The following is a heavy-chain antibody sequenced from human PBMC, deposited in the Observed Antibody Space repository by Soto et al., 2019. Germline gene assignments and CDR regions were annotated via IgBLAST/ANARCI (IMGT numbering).Heavy chain of an antibody. CDR1: GYSFTSYW. V-gene: IGHV5-51*01. J-gene: IGHJ3*02. D-gene: IGHD3-9*01. Sequence: PGESLKISCKGSGYSFTSYWIGWVRQMPGKGLEWMGIIYPGDSDTRYSPSFQGQVTISADKSISTAYLQWSSLKASDTAMYYCARHSYDILTGPRATGAFDIWGQGTMVTVSS. CDR3: ARHSYDILTGPRATGAFDI. CDR2: IYPGDSDT.